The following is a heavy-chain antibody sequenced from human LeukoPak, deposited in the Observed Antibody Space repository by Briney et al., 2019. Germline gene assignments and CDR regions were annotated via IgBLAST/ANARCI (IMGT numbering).Heavy chain of an antibody. J-gene: IGHJ5*02. Sequence: SETLSLTCTVSGGSISGYSWSWIRQSAAKGLEWIGRVYTSGNTNYNPSFKSRVTMSIDTSKKQFSLKLYSVTAEDTAVYYCARDNPAGPWGQGTLVTVSS. CDR3: ARDNPAGP. D-gene: IGHD1-14*01. CDR2: VYTSGNT. CDR1: GGSISGYS. V-gene: IGHV4-4*07.